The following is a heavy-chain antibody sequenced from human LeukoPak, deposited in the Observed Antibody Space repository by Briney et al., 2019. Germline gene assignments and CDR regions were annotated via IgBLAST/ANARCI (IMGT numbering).Heavy chain of an antibody. J-gene: IGHJ6*02. CDR3: ARSGYSGSYPGGYYYYGMDV. Sequence: SVKVSCTASGGTFSSYAISWVRQAPGQGLEWMGRIIPIFGIANYAQKFQGRVTITADKSTSTTYMELSSLRSEDTAVYYCARSGYSGSYPGGYYYYGMDVWGQGTTVTVSS. D-gene: IGHD1-26*01. CDR1: GGTFSSYA. CDR2: IIPIFGIA. V-gene: IGHV1-69*04.